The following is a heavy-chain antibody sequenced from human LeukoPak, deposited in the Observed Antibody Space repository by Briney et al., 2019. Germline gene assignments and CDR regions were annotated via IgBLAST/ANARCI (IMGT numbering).Heavy chain of an antibody. Sequence: SETLSLTCTVSGGSISSYYWNWIRQPARKGLECIGRIYSSGSTNYNPSLKSLVTMSVDTSKNQFSLKLSSVTAADTAVYYCARDPSSFGGRFDPWGQGTLVAVSS. V-gene: IGHV4-4*07. J-gene: IGHJ5*02. CDR1: GGSISSYY. CDR2: IYSSGST. CDR3: ARDPSSFGGRFDP. D-gene: IGHD3-10*01.